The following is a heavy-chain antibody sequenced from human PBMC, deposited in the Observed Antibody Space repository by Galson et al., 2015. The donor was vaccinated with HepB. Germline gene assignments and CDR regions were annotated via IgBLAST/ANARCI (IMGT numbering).Heavy chain of an antibody. D-gene: IGHD3-22*01. CDR3: ARDSYYYDSSGYYYK. CDR1: GFTFSSYE. V-gene: IGHV3-48*03. CDR2: ISSSGSTI. Sequence: SLRLSCAASGFTFSSYEMNWVRQAPGKGLEWVSYISSSGSTIYYADSVKGRFTISRDNAKNSLYLQMNSLRAEDTAVYYCARDSYYYDSSGYYYKWGQGTLVTVSS. J-gene: IGHJ4*02.